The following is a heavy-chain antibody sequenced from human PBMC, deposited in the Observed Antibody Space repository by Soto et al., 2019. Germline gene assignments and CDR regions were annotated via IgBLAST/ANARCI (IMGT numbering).Heavy chain of an antibody. CDR1: GGSFSGYY. CDR2: INHSGST. Sequence: QVQLQQWGAGLLKPSETLSLTCAVYGGSFSGYYWSWIRQPPGKGLEWIGEINHSGSTNYNPSLKSRVTISVYTSKNQFSLKLSSVTAADTAVYYCARGARKWFDPWGQGTLVTVSS. V-gene: IGHV4-34*01. J-gene: IGHJ5*02. CDR3: ARGARKWFDP.